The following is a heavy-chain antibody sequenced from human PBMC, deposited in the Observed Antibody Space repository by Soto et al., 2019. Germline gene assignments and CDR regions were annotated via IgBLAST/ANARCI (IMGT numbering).Heavy chain of an antibody. V-gene: IGHV1-18*01. CDR1: GYTFTSYG. CDR3: ARANGDYASWFDP. Sequence: RVACRRSGYTFTSYGSSWLQQAPGQGLEWMGWISAYNGNTNYAQKLQGRVTMTTDTSTSTAYMELRSLRSDDTAVYYCARANGDYASWFDPWGQGTLVTVSS. D-gene: IGHD4-17*01. J-gene: IGHJ5*02. CDR2: ISAYNGNT.